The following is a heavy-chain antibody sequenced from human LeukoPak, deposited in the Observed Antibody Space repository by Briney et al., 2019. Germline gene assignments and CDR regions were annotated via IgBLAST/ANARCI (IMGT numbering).Heavy chain of an antibody. J-gene: IGHJ5*02. CDR3: ARGYCSSTYCYDP. CDR1: GFTFSTYS. D-gene: IGHD2-2*01. V-gene: IGHV3-48*04. Sequence: GGSLRLSCAASGFTFSTYSMNWVRQAPGKGLEWVSYISSDGSTIYYADSVKGRFTISRDNAKNSLYLQMNSLRGEDAAVYYCARGYCSSTYCYDPWGQGTLVTVSS. CDR2: ISSDGSTI.